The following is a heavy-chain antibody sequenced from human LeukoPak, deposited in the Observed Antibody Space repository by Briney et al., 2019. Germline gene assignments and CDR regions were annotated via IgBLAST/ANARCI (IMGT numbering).Heavy chain of an antibody. V-gene: IGHV1-2*02. CDR3: ASSDDSSSWYFDY. CDR2: INPNSGGT. D-gene: IGHD6-13*01. CDR1: GGTFSSYA. Sequence: GASVKVSCKASGGTFSSYAISWVRQAPGQGLEWMGWINPNSGGTNYAQKFQGRVTMTRDTSISTAYMELSRLRSDDTAVYYCASSDDSSSWYFDYWGQGTLVTVSS. J-gene: IGHJ4*02.